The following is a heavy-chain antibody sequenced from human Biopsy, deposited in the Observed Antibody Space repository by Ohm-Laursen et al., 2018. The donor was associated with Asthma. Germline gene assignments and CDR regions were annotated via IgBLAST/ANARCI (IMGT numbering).Heavy chain of an antibody. CDR3: AGTFHFWSPYHAEHYQL. V-gene: IGHV3-7*01. CDR2: IKHDGSEK. J-gene: IGHJ1*01. D-gene: IGHD3-3*02. Sequence: SLRLSCSASGFTFGDYWMSWVRQVPGEGLEWVANIKHDGSEKNHVDSLKGRFTISRDNAKNSLYLQMNSLRAEDTAVYYCAGTFHFWSPYHAEHYQLWGQGTLVTVSA. CDR1: GFTFGDYW.